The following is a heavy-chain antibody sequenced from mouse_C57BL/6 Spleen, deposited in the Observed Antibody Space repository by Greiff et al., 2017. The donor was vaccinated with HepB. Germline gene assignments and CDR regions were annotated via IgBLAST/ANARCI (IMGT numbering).Heavy chain of an antibody. Sequence: QVQLKQPGAELVKPGASVKMSCKASGYTFTSYWITWVKQRPGQGLEWIGDIYPGSGSTNYNEKFKSKATLTVDTSSSTAYMQLSSLTSEDSAVYYCARTGHSSGYVREMDYWGQGTSVTVSS. D-gene: IGHD3-1*01. CDR2: IYPGSGST. CDR3: ARTGHSSGYVREMDY. CDR1: GYTFTSYW. V-gene: IGHV1-55*01. J-gene: IGHJ4*01.